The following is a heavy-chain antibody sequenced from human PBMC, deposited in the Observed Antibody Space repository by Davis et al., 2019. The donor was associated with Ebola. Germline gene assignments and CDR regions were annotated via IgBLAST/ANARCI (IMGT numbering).Heavy chain of an antibody. D-gene: IGHD1-7*01. CDR3: ATRFSNSDGALDI. CDR2: IWYDGSVK. CDR1: GFIFSNSP. V-gene: IGHV3-33*01. J-gene: IGHJ3*02. Sequence: GGSLRLSCAASGFIFSNSPMHWVRQAPGKGLEWVGLIWYDGSVKYYGDSVKGRFTISRDNSKDILYLQMTSLRVEDTAVYYCATRFSNSDGALDIWGLGTLVTVSS.